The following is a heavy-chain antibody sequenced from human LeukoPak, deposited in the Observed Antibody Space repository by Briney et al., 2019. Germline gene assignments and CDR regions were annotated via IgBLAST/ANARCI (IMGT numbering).Heavy chain of an antibody. CDR1: RFTFSRYW. CDR3: ARGNAKVDP. J-gene: IGHJ5*02. V-gene: IGHV3-74*01. Sequence: PGGSLRLSCASSRFTFSRYWMRWVRQAPGKGLMWVSRINNDGSNTNYADSVKGRFTISRDNAKNTLYLQMSSLSGEDTAVYYCARGNAKVDPWGQGTLVTVSS. CDR2: INNDGSNT.